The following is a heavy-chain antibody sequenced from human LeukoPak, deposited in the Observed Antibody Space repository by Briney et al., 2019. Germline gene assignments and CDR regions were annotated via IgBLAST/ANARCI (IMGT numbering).Heavy chain of an antibody. Sequence: GGSLRLSCAGSGFTFSSHWMSWVRQAPGKGLEWVAKINQDGSEKDYVDSVEGRFRISRDNAKNELYLQMNSLRAEDTAVYYCASGSDYYGSGSYWEDYWGQGTLVTVSS. CDR2: INQDGSEK. V-gene: IGHV3-7*01. CDR3: ASGSDYYGSGSYWEDY. CDR1: GFTFSSHW. D-gene: IGHD3-10*01. J-gene: IGHJ4*02.